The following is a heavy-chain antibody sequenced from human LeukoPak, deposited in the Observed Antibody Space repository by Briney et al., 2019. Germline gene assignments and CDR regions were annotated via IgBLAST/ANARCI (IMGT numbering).Heavy chain of an antibody. CDR1: GFTFSSYA. Sequence: PEGSLRLSCAASGFTFSSYALSWVRQAPGKGLEWVSAISGSGGSTYYADSVKGRFTISRDNSKNTLYLQMNSLRAEDTAVYYCARARITGARPDYFDHWGQGTLVTVSS. CDR3: ARARITGARPDYFDH. CDR2: ISGSGGST. J-gene: IGHJ4*02. D-gene: IGHD7-27*01. V-gene: IGHV3-23*01.